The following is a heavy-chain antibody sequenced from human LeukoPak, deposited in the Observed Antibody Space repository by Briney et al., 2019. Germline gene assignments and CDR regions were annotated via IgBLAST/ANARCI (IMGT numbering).Heavy chain of an antibody. V-gene: IGHV4-34*01. D-gene: IGHD5-18*01. CDR2: INHSGST. J-gene: IGHJ4*02. Sequence: SETLSLTCAVYGGSFSGYYWSWIRQPPGKGLEWIGEINHSGSTNYNPSLKSRVTISVDTSKNQFSLKLSSVTAADTAVYYCARAGGYSYRCFDHWGQGTLVTVSS. CDR3: ARAGGYSYRCFDH. CDR1: GGSFSGYY.